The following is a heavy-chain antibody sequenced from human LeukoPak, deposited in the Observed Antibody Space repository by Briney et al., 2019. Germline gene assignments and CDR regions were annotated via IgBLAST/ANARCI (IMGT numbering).Heavy chain of an antibody. J-gene: IGHJ3*02. D-gene: IGHD3-3*01. V-gene: IGHV3-21*01. Sequence: GGSLRLSCAASGFTFSSYSMNWVRQAPGKGLEWVSSISSSSSYIYYEDSVKGRFTISRDNAKNSLYLQMNSLRAEDTAVYYCARVSQQNTIFGVVIIRLDAFDIWGQGTMVTVSS. CDR1: GFTFSSYS. CDR3: ARVSQQNTIFGVVIIRLDAFDI. CDR2: ISSSSSYI.